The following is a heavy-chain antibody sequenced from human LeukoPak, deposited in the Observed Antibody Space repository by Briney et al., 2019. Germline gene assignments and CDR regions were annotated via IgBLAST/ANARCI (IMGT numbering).Heavy chain of an antibody. Sequence: ASVKVSCKASGYTFTGYYMHWVRQAPGQGLEWMGWINPNSGGTNYAQKFQGRVTMTRDTSISTAYMELSRLRSDDTAVYHCARDGGYCSGGSCYPVGMDVWGQGTTVTVSS. J-gene: IGHJ6*02. CDR1: GYTFTGYY. D-gene: IGHD2-15*01. CDR3: ARDGGYCSGGSCYPVGMDV. CDR2: INPNSGGT. V-gene: IGHV1-2*02.